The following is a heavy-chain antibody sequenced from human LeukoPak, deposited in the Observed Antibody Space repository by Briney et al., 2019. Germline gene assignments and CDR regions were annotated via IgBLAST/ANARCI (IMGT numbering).Heavy chain of an antibody. V-gene: IGHV3-66*04. CDR3: ARLGQLAYYYYGMDV. CDR2: IYSGGST. J-gene: IGHJ6*02. CDR1: GFTVSSNY. Sequence: GGSLRLSCAASGFTVSSNYMSWVRQAPGKGLEWVSVIYSGGSTYYADSVKGRFTISRENSKNTLYLQMNSLRAEDTAVYYCARLGQLAYYYYGMDVWGQGTTVTVSS. D-gene: IGHD6-6*01.